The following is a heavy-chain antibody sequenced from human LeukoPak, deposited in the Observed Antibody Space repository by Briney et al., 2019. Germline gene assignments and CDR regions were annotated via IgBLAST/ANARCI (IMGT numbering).Heavy chain of an antibody. Sequence: GGSLRLSCAVSGLTFSSSWVDWVRQAPGKGLEWVANVNRDGSETYYLDSVKGRFTISKDNAKNSLYLQMNSLRAEDTALYHCARNNGMDVWGQGTTVIVSS. CDR3: ARNNGMDV. CDR1: GLTFSSSW. CDR2: VNRDGSET. J-gene: IGHJ6*02. V-gene: IGHV3-7*03.